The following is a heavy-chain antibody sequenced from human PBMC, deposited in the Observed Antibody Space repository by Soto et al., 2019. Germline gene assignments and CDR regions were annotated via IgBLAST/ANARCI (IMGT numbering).Heavy chain of an antibody. Sequence: EVQLVESGGGLVQPGGSLRLSCAASGFTFSSYEMNWVRQAPGKGLEWVSYISSSGSTIYYADSVKGRFTISRDNAKNSLYLQMNSLRAEDTAVYYCARESYGGNSFYGMGVWGQGTTVTVSS. CDR1: GFTFSSYE. V-gene: IGHV3-48*03. CDR2: ISSSGSTI. CDR3: ARESYGGNSFYGMGV. J-gene: IGHJ6*02. D-gene: IGHD4-17*01.